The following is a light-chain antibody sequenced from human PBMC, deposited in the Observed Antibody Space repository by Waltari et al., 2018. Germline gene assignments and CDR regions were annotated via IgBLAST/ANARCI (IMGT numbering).Light chain of an antibody. V-gene: IGKV1-33*01. J-gene: IGKJ3*01. CDR3: QQYDNLPFT. CDR1: QDISND. Sequence: DIQMPQSPSSLSAYVGDRVTITCQASQDISNDLNWYQQKPGKAPKLLIYDASNLETGVPSRFSGSGSGTDFTFTISSLQPEDIATYYCQQYDNLPFTFGPGTKVDIK. CDR2: DAS.